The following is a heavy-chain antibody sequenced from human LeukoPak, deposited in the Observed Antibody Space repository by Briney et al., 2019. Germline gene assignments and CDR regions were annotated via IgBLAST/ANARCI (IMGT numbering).Heavy chain of an antibody. CDR2: IYYSGST. D-gene: IGHD3-9*01. CDR1: GGSISSSSYY. V-gene: IGHV4-39*01. Sequence: PSETLSLTCTVSGGSISSSSYYWGWIRQPPGKGLEWIGGIYYSGSTYYNPSLKSRVTISVDTSKNQFSLKLSSVTAADTAVYYCARLRYFDWLLWPSGFDYWGQGTLVTVSS. J-gene: IGHJ4*02. CDR3: ARLRYFDWLLWPSGFDY.